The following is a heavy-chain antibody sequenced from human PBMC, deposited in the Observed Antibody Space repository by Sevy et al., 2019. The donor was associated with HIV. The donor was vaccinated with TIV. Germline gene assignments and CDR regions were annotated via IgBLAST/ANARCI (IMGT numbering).Heavy chain of an antibody. V-gene: IGHV3-30*02. CDR1: GFTFSSYG. CDR3: AKVRDCSSTSCYKGDNWFDP. J-gene: IGHJ5*02. D-gene: IGHD2-2*02. CDR2: IRYDGSNK. Sequence: GGSLRLSCAASGFTFSSYGMHWVRQAPGKGLEWVAFIRYDGSNKYYADSVKGRFTISRDNSKNKLYLQMNSLRAEDTAVYYCAKVRDCSSTSCYKGDNWFDPWGQGTLVTVSS.